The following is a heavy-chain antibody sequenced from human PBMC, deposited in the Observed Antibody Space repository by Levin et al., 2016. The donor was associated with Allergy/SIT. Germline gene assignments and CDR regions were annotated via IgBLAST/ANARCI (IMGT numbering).Heavy chain of an antibody. CDR2: MNPNNGDR. D-gene: IGHD3-22*01. Sequence: ASVKVSCKASGYTFINYDINWVRQATGQGLEWMGWMNPNNGDREYAQKFLGRVTMTRDTSKTTAYMELSSLTSEDTAVYYCASRSGSHYYYAMDVWGQGTTVTVSS. CDR3: ASRSGSHYYYAMDV. J-gene: IGHJ6*02. CDR1: GYTFINYD. V-gene: IGHV1-8*01.